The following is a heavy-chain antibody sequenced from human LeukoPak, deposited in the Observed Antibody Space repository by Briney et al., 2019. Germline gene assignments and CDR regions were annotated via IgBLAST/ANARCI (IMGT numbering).Heavy chain of an antibody. CDR2: IWYDGGNK. J-gene: IGHJ5*02. D-gene: IGHD6-19*01. V-gene: IGHV3-33*01. Sequence: GRSLRLSCAASGFTFSSYGMHWVRQAPGKGLEWVAVIWYDGGNKYYADSVKGRFTISRDNSKNTLYLQMNSLRAEDTAVYYCARGSVKQWLARDWFDPWGQGTLVTISS. CDR1: GFTFSSYG. CDR3: ARGSVKQWLARDWFDP.